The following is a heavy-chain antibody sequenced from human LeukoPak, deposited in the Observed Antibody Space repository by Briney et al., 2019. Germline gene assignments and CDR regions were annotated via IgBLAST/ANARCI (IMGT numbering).Heavy chain of an antibody. CDR1: GFTFSSYA. CDR3: AKVLRSDYVWGSYRYPGY. CDR2: ISGSGGST. V-gene: IGHV3-23*01. D-gene: IGHD3-16*02. Sequence: GGSLRLSCAASGFTFSSYAITWARQAPGKGLEWVSVISGSGGSTSYADSVKGRFTISRDNSKNTLYLQMNSLRAEDTAVYYCAKVLRSDYVWGSYRYPGYWGEGDLVTVSS. J-gene: IGHJ4*02.